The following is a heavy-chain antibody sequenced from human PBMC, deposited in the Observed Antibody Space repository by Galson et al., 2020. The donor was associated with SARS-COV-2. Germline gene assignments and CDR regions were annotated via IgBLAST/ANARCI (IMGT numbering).Heavy chain of an antibody. J-gene: IGHJ4*02. CDR3: ARVQYQLVSPYYYDY. Sequence: GESLKISCKVSGYTFSTFWIAWVRQMPGKGLEWMGIIYPGDSDTRYSPSFQGQVTISADKSLSTAYLQWSSLKASDTAMYYCARVQYQLVSPYYYDYWGQGTLVTVSS. D-gene: IGHD2-2*01. CDR1: GYTFSTFW. V-gene: IGHV5-51*01. CDR2: IYPGDSDT.